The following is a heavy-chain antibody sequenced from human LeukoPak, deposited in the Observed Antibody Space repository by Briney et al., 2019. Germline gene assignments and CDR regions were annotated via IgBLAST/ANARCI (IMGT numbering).Heavy chain of an antibody. CDR3: ARDTGGYLRADY. CDR1: GGSISSGDYY. V-gene: IGHV4-30-4*01. D-gene: IGHD2-8*02. CDR2: IYYSGST. Sequence: SETLSLTCTVSGGSISSGDYYWSWIRQPPGKGLEWIGYIYYSGSTYYNPSLKGRVIISVDTSKNQFSLKLSSVTAADTAVYYCARDTGGYLRADYWGQGTLVTVSS. J-gene: IGHJ4*02.